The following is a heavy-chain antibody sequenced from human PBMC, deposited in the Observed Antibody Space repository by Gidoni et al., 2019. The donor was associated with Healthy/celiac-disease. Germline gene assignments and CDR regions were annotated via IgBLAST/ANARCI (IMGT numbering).Heavy chain of an antibody. Sequence: QVQLVESGGGVVQPGRSLGLSCAGSGLPFSSYGMHWVRQAPGKGLEWVAVIWYDGSNKYYADSVKGRFTISRDNSKNTLYLQMNSLRAEDTAVYYCARDRAVGSRSGFDPWGQGTLVTVSS. CDR2: IWYDGSNK. V-gene: IGHV3-33*01. D-gene: IGHD1-26*01. CDR3: ARDRAVGSRSGFDP. J-gene: IGHJ5*02. CDR1: GLPFSSYG.